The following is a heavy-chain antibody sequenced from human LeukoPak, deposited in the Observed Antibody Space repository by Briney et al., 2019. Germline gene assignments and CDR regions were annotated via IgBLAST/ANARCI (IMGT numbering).Heavy chain of an antibody. CDR1: GFTFSSYA. CDR2: ISGSGGST. Sequence: GGSLRLSCAASGFTFSSYAMSWVRQAPGKGLEWVSAISGSGGSTYYADSVKGRFTISRDNAKNTLYLQMNSLRAEDTAVYYCARVMTTASYYCYYMDVWGKGTTVTVSS. V-gene: IGHV3-23*01. D-gene: IGHD4-11*01. J-gene: IGHJ6*03. CDR3: ARVMTTASYYCYYMDV.